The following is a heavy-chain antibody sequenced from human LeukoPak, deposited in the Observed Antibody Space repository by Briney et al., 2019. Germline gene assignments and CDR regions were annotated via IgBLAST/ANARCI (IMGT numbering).Heavy chain of an antibody. D-gene: IGHD6-13*01. Sequence: KPSETLSLTCAVSGYSISSGYYWGWIRQPPGKGLGWIGSIYHSGSTYYNPSLKSRVTISVDTSKNQFSLKLSSVTAADTAVYYCARVREVWYSSSWHDAFDIWGQGTMVTVSS. CDR2: IYHSGST. CDR3: ARVREVWYSSSWHDAFDI. CDR1: GYSISSGYY. V-gene: IGHV4-38-2*01. J-gene: IGHJ3*02.